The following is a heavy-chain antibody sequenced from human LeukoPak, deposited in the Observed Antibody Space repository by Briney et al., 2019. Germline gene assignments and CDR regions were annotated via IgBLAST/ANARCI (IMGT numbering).Heavy chain of an antibody. CDR2: ISAYNGNT. CDR1: GYTFTSYG. CDR3: ARDGYDFWSGPNDY. J-gene: IGHJ4*02. V-gene: IGHV1-18*01. Sequence: GASVKVSCKASGYTFTSYGISWVRQAPGQGLEWMGWISAYNGNTNYAQKLQGRVTMTTATATSTAYMELRSLRSDDTAVYYCARDGYDFWSGPNDYWGQGNLVTASS. D-gene: IGHD3-3*01.